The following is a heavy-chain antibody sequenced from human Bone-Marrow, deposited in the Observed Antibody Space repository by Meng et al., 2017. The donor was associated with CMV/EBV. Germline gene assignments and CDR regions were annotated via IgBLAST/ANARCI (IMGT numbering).Heavy chain of an antibody. CDR3: ARDRTYYYDSSGYFDYGMDV. D-gene: IGHD3-22*01. CDR2: IKQDGSEK. Sequence: GESLKISCAASGFTFSSYWMSWVRQAPGKGLEWVANIKQDGSEKYYVDSVKGRFTISRDNAKNSLYLQMNSLRAEDTAVYYCARDRTYYYDSSGYFDYGMDVWGQGTTVTGSS. J-gene: IGHJ6*01. CDR1: GFTFSSYW. V-gene: IGHV3-7*01.